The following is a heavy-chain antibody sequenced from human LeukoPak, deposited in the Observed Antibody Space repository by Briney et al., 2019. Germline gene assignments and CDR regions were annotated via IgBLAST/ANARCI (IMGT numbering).Heavy chain of an antibody. D-gene: IGHD3-10*01. V-gene: IGHV3-43D*03. Sequence: GGSLRLSCAASGFTFDDYAMHWVRQAPGKGLEWVSLISWGGGSTYYADSVKGRFTISRDNSKNSLYLQMNSLRAEDTALYYCAKDKAQGRGYYYYYYMDVWGKGTTVTVSS. CDR2: ISWGGGST. CDR1: GFTFDDYA. J-gene: IGHJ6*03. CDR3: AKDKAQGRGYYYYYYMDV.